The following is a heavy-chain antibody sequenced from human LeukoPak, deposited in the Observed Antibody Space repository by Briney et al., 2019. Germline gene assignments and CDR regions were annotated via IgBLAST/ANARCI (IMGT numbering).Heavy chain of an antibody. Sequence: SETLSLTCTVSGGSISSYYWSWIRQPPGKGLEWIGYIYYSGSTNYNPSLESRVTISVDTSKNQFPLKLSSVTAADTAVYYCARVGYDFWSGYPYYFDYWGQGTLVTVSS. V-gene: IGHV4-59*01. CDR3: ARVGYDFWSGYPYYFDY. J-gene: IGHJ4*02. CDR2: IYYSGST. D-gene: IGHD3-3*01. CDR1: GGSISSYY.